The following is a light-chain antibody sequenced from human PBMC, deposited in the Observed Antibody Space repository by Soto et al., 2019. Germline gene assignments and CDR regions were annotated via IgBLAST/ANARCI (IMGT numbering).Light chain of an antibody. Sequence: EIVLTQSPGTLSLSPGERATLFCRASQSVTSSYLVWYQQKPGQAPRLLIYDASTRATGIPDRFSGSGSGTDFTLTISRLEPEDFAVYYCQQYGSSPWTFGQGTKVEIK. CDR3: QQYGSSPWT. J-gene: IGKJ1*01. CDR1: QSVTSSY. V-gene: IGKV3-20*01. CDR2: DAS.